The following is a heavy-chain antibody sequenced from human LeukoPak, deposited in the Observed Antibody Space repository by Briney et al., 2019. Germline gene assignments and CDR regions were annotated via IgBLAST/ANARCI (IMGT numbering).Heavy chain of an antibody. CDR2: IKPNSGGT. CDR3: ARSPD. CDR1: GYNFIDNY. J-gene: IGHJ4*02. V-gene: IGHV1-2*02. Sequence: GASVKVSCKASGYNFIDNYIHWVRQAPGQGLEWMGLIKPNSGGTNYAQKFQGRVTMTSDTSISTAFMELNSLRSDDTAVYYCARSPDWGQGTLLTVSS.